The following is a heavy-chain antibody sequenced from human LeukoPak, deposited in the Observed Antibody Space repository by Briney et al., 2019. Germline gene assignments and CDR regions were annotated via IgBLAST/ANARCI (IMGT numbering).Heavy chain of an antibody. J-gene: IGHJ3*02. V-gene: IGHV4-59*08. CDR2: IYYSGST. D-gene: IGHD6-19*01. CDR1: GGSIRTYC. CDR3: ARPVAGTVDAFDI. Sequence: SETLSLTCTVSGGSIRTYCWSWIRQPPGNRLKKIGYIYYSGSTNYNPSLKSRVTISVDTSKNQFSLKLSSVTAADTAVFYCARPVAGTVDAFDIWGQGTMVTVSS.